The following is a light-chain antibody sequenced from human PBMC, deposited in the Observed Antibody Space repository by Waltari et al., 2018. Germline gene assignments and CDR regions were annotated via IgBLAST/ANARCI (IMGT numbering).Light chain of an antibody. J-gene: IGKJ1*01. CDR2: NAS. CDR1: ENVNSW. V-gene: IGKV1-5*03. CDR3: QQYRINPWT. Sequence: DIQMTQSPSTLSASVGDRVTITCRASENVNSWLAWYQEKPGKAPKLLIQNASNLESGVPSRFSCSGSGTEFALTISSLQADDFATYYCQQYRINPWTFGQGTKVEI.